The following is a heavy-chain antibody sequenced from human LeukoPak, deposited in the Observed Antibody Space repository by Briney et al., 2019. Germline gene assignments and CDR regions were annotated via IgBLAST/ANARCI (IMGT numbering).Heavy chain of an antibody. V-gene: IGHV3-23*01. CDR3: ARDERLLSFLK. CDR2: TSSSDAGT. J-gene: IGHJ4*02. D-gene: IGHD3-3*01. CDR1: GFPLSSYA. Sequence: PGGSLRLSCAAFGFPLSSYAMSWVRQAPGKGLEWVSATSSSDAGTYHVDSVRGRFTISRDNSKNTLYLQMNSLRAEDTAIYYCARDERLLSFLKWGQGTLVTVSS.